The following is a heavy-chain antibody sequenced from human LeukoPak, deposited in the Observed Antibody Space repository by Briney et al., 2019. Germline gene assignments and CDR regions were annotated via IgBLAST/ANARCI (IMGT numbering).Heavy chain of an antibody. CDR1: GFTFTDYF. CDR2: IWYDGSKQ. J-gene: IGHJ4*02. V-gene: IGHV3-33*08. D-gene: IGHD3-3*01. Sequence: QAGGSLGLSCVASGFTFTDYFMSWVRQAPGKGLEWVAVIWYDGSKQFYADSVKGRFTISRDNSENTLSLQMNSLRAEDTAVYYCVRDWRSFYLDFWGQGTPVVVSS. CDR3: VRDWRSFYLDF.